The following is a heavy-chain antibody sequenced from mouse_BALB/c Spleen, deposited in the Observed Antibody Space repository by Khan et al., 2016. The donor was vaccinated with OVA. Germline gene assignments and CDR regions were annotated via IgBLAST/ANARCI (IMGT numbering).Heavy chain of an antibody. J-gene: IGHJ3*01. Sequence: VQLQESGPGLVAPSQSLSITCTVSGFSLTNYGVHWVRQPPREGLEWLGVIWAGGSTNYHSALMSRLSISKDNSKSQVFLKMNSLQTNDTAMYYCARPYYGSAWFAYWGQGTLVTVSA. D-gene: IGHD1-1*01. CDR1: GFSLTNYG. V-gene: IGHV2-9*02. CDR3: ARPYYGSAWFAY. CDR2: IWAGGST.